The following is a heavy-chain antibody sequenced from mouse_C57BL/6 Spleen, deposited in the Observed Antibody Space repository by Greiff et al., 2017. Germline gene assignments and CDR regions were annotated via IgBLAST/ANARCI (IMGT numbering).Heavy chain of an antibody. V-gene: IGHV5-9-1*02. J-gene: IGHJ4*01. CDR3: TRDGGDYYAMDY. CDR1: GFTFSSYA. Sequence: EVQLVESGEGLVKPGGSLKLSCAASGFTFSSYAMSWVRQTPEKRLEWVAYISSGGDYIYYADTVKGRFTISRDNARNTLYLQMSSLKSEDTAMYYCTRDGGDYYAMDYWGQGTSVTVSS. CDR2: ISSGGDYI.